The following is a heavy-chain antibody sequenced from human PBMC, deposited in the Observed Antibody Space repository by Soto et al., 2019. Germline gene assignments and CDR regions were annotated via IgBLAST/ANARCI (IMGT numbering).Heavy chain of an antibody. D-gene: IGHD2-2*01. Sequence: EVQLLESGGGLVQPGGSLRLSCAASGFTVSSYSINWVRQAPGKGLEWVSTISGSGDKTYDADSVKGRFTISRDNSKNTLSLQRNSLRAEDTAVYYCAKSGQSSWANMDVWGQGTTVTVSS. CDR2: ISGSGDKT. CDR1: GFTVSSYS. J-gene: IGHJ6*02. CDR3: AKSGQSSWANMDV. V-gene: IGHV3-23*01.